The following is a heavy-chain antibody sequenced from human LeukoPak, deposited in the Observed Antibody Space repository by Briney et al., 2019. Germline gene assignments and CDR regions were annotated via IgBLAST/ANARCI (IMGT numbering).Heavy chain of an antibody. V-gene: IGHV3-66*01. CDR1: GFTVSSNY. J-gene: IGHJ6*02. CDR3: AREDYYYYGMDV. CDR2: IYSGGST. Sequence: GGSLRLSCAASGFTVSSNYMSWVRQAPGKGLEWVSVIYSGGSTYYADSVKGRFTISRDNSKNTLYLQMNSLRAEDTAVYYCAREDYYYYGMDVWGQGITVTVSS.